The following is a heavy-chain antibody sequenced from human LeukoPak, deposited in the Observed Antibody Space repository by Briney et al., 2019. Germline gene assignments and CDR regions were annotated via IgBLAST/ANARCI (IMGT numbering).Heavy chain of an antibody. D-gene: IGHD6-19*01. Sequence: PGGSLRLSCAASGFTFSSYAMSWVRQAPGKGLEWVSAISGSGGSTYYADSMKGRFTISRDNSKNTLYLQMNSLRAEDTAVYYCAKERVAGPQRYYFDYWGQGTLVTVSS. CDR2: ISGSGGST. J-gene: IGHJ4*02. CDR1: GFTFSSYA. CDR3: AKERVAGPQRYYFDY. V-gene: IGHV3-23*01.